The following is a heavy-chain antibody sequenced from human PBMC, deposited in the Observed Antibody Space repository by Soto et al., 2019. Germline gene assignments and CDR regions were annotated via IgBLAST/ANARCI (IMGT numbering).Heavy chain of an antibody. CDR1: GYSFTSYW. Sequence: GESLKISCKGSGYSFTSYWIGWVRQMPGKGLEWMGIIYPGDSDTRYSPSFQGQVTISADKSISTAYLQWSSLKASDTAMYYCARIICGGDCFTPNRFDPWGQGTLVTVSS. D-gene: IGHD2-21*02. CDR3: ARIICGGDCFTPNRFDP. V-gene: IGHV5-51*01. CDR2: IYPGDSDT. J-gene: IGHJ5*02.